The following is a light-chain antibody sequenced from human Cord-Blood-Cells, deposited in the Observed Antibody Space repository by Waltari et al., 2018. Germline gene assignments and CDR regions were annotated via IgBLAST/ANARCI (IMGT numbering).Light chain of an antibody. CDR1: SSDVGGYNY. Sequence: QAALTQPAAVSGSPGLSITVSCTGTSSDVGGYNYGPWYQQHPGKAAELMVYDVGNGASGGSNRFSGSRYGNTAAVTNSGLQAEDEADYYCSSYTSRSTWVFGGEAKLTVL. CDR3: SSYTSRSTWV. CDR2: DVG. J-gene: IGLJ3*02. V-gene: IGLV2-14*01.